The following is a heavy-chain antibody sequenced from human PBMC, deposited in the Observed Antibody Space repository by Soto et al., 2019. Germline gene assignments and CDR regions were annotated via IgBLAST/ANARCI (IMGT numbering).Heavy chain of an antibody. D-gene: IGHD3-10*01. Sequence: QGQLQQSGPGLVKPSQTLSLTCAISGDSVSSDITSWNWIRQSPSRGLEWLGRTYYRPKWFHDYAASVKSLITINPDTSKNQFSLELNSMTPEDTAVYYCARGNALDVWGQGTVVTVSS. V-gene: IGHV6-1*01. J-gene: IGHJ3*01. CDR3: ARGNALDV. CDR1: GDSVSSDITS. CDR2: TYYRPKWFH.